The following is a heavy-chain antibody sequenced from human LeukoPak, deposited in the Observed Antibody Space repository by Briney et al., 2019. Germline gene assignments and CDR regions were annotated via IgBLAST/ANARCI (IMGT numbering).Heavy chain of an antibody. CDR1: GFTFSNYW. CDR3: AALDTAKVTDAGY. D-gene: IGHD5-18*01. Sequence: PGGSLRLFCAASGFTFSNYWMSWVRQAPGKGLEWVACIMWDGSQIYYVDSVEGRFTISRDNAKNSLFLQMNSLRAEDTAVYYCAALDTAKVTDAGYWGQGTLVTVSS. V-gene: IGHV3-7*01. J-gene: IGHJ4*02. CDR2: IMWDGSQI.